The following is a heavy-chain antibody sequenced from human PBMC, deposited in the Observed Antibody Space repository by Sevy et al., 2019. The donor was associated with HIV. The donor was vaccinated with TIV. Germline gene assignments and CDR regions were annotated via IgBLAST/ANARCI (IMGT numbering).Heavy chain of an antibody. CDR2: VNSDGSST. CDR1: GFTFSSYW. V-gene: IGHV3-74*01. D-gene: IGHD2-15*01. CDR3: VAANTWQDY. J-gene: IGHJ4*02. Sequence: GGSLRLSCAASGFTFSSYWMHWVRQAPGKGPVGVSGVNSDGSSTNYADSVKGRFTMSRDSAKNTLYLQMNSLRAEDTAVYFCVAANTWQDYWGQGTLVTVSS.